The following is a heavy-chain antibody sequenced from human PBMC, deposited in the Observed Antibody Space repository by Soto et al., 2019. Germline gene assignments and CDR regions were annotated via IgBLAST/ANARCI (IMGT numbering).Heavy chain of an antibody. V-gene: IGHV4-39*01. CDR2: IYYSGST. D-gene: IGHD6-6*01. Sequence: PSETLSLTCTVSGGSISSSSYYWGWIRQPPGKGLEWIGSIYYSGSTYYNPSLKSRVTISVDTSKNQFSLKLSSVTAADTAVYYCASFNSSSATQGFDYWGQGTLVTVSS. CDR1: GGSISSSSYY. CDR3: ASFNSSSATQGFDY. J-gene: IGHJ4*02.